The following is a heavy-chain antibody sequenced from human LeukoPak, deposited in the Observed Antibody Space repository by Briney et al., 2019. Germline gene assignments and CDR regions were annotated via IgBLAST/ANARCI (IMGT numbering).Heavy chain of an antibody. D-gene: IGHD1-26*01. CDR3: ARDLWELGEPDDAFDI. CDR2: IYYSGSSGST. V-gene: IGHV4-59*01. Sequence: SSETLSLTCTVSGGSISSYYWSWIRQPPGKGLEWIGYIYYSGSSGSTNYSPSLKSRGTISVDTSKNQFSLKLSSVTAADTAVYYCARDLWELGEPDDAFDIWGQGTMVTVSS. CDR1: GGSISSYY. J-gene: IGHJ3*02.